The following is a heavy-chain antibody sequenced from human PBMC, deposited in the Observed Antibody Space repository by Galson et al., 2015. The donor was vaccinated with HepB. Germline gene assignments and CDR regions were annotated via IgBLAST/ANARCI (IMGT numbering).Heavy chain of an antibody. CDR2: IKSKTDGGTT. V-gene: IGHV3-15*01. CDR3: NFNPYYYGMDV. J-gene: IGHJ6*02. CDR1: GFAFSNAW. Sequence: SLRLSCAASGFAFSNAWMSWVRQAPGKGLEWVGRIKSKTDGGTTDYAAPVKGRFTISRDDSKNTLYLQMNSLKTEDTAVYYCNFNPYYYGMDVWGQGTTVTVSS.